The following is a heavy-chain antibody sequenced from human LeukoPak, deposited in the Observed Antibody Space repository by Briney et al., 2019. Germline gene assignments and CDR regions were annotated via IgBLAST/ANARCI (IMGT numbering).Heavy chain of an antibody. D-gene: IGHD5-12*01. J-gene: IGHJ6*04. CDR3: ASDSGYDPLFYYYYGMDV. CDR1: GGTFSSYA. V-gene: IGHV1-69*13. Sequence: SVKVSCKASGGTFSSYAISWVRQAPGQGLEWMGGIIPIFGTANYAQKFQGRVTITADESTSTAYMELSSLRSEDTAVYYCASDSGYDPLFYYYYGMDVWGKETTVTVSS. CDR2: IIPIFGTA.